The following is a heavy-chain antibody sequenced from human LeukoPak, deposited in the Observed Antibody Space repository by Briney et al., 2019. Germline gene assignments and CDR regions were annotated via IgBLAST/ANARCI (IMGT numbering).Heavy chain of an antibody. V-gene: IGHV1-18*01. J-gene: IGHJ6*02. CDR3: ARVSKYSGYDYTYYYYYGMDV. CDR1: GYTFTSYG. D-gene: IGHD5-12*01. Sequence: ASVKVSCKASGYTFTSYGISWVRQAPGQGLEWMGWISAYNGNTNYAQKLQGRVTMTTDTSTSTAYMELRSLRSDDTAVYYCARVSKYSGYDYTYYYYYGMDVWGQGTTVTVSS. CDR2: ISAYNGNT.